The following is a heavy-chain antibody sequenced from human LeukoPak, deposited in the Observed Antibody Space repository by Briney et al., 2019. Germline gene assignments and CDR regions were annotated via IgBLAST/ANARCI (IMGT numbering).Heavy chain of an antibody. CDR2: LFHSGTR. D-gene: IGHD6-13*01. CDR3: ARRQGWKQQVVYFDY. V-gene: IGHV4-59*08. Sequence: PSETLSLTCTVSGGSISSYYWSWIHQPPGKGLEWIGYLFHSGTRRYNPSLKSRVTISADTTKNQFFLSLNSTTAADTAVYYCARRQGWKQQVVYFDYWGQGTLATVSS. J-gene: IGHJ4*02. CDR1: GGSISSYY.